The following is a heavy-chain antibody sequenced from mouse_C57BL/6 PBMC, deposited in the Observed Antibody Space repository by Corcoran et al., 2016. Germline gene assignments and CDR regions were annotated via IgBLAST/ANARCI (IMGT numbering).Heavy chain of an antibody. D-gene: IGHD2-4*01. CDR1: GYTFTDYN. Sequence: EVQLQQSGPELVKPGASVKIPCKASGYTFTDYNMDWVKQSHGKSLEWIGDINPNNGGTIYNQKFKGKATLTVDKSSSTAYMELRSLTSEDTAVYYCARFRIYDDYDGYAMDYWGQGTSVTVSS. CDR2: INPNNGGT. CDR3: ARFRIYDDYDGYAMDY. V-gene: IGHV1-18*01. J-gene: IGHJ4*01.